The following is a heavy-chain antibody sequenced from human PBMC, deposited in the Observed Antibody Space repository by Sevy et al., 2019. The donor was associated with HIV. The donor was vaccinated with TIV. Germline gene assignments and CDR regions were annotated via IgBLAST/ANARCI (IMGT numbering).Heavy chain of an antibody. D-gene: IGHD4-17*01. V-gene: IGHV2-5*02. Sequence: SGPTLVKPTQTLTLTCTFSGFSLSTSGVGVGWIRQPPGKALEWLALIYWDDDKRYSPSLKSRLTISKDTSKNQVVLTMTTMDPVDTATYYCARSDYGDYVKLFDPWGQGTLVTVSS. J-gene: IGHJ5*02. CDR1: GFSLSTSGVG. CDR2: IYWDDDK. CDR3: ARSDYGDYVKLFDP.